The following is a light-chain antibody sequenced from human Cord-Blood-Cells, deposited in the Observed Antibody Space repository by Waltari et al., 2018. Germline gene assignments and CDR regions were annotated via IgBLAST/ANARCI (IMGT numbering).Light chain of an antibody. CDR3: AAWDDSLSGYV. CDR2: RNN. V-gene: IGLV1-47*01. Sequence: QSVLTQPPSASGTPGQRVTISCSGSSSNIGSNYVYWYQQLPGTAPNLLIYRNNQRPSGVPDRFSGSKSGTSASLAISGLLSEDEADYYCAAWDDSLSGYVFGTGTKVTVL. J-gene: IGLJ1*01. CDR1: SSNIGSNY.